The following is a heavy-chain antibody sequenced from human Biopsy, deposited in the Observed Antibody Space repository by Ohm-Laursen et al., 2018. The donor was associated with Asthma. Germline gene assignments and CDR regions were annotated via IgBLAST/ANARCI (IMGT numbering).Heavy chain of an antibody. CDR1: GFTFGDYC. CDR3: ARTFPFWSPYHAEHYQL. D-gene: IGHD3-3*01. Sequence: SLRLSCTASGFTFGDYCMSWVRQVPGQGLEWVANIKHDGSEKNHVDSLKGRFTISRDNAKNSLFLQMNSLRAEDTAVYYCARTFPFWSPYHAEHYQLWGQGTLVTVSS. J-gene: IGHJ1*01. CDR2: IKHDGSEK. V-gene: IGHV3-7*01.